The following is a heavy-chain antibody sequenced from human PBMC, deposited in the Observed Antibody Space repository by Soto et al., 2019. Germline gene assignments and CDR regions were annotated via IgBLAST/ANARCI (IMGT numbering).Heavy chain of an antibody. CDR2: ISSSSSYI. Sequence: GGSLRLSCAASGFTFSSYSMNWVRQAPGKGLECVSSISSSSSYIYYADSVKGRFTISRDNAKNSLYLQMNSLRAEDTAVYYCARDRALAGNFDYWGQGTLVTVSS. CDR3: ARDRALAGNFDY. D-gene: IGHD6-19*01. CDR1: GFTFSSYS. J-gene: IGHJ4*02. V-gene: IGHV3-21*01.